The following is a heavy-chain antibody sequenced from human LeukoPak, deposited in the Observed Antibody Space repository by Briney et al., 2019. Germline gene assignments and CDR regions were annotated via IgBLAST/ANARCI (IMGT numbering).Heavy chain of an antibody. CDR2: VNQGGTGK. V-gene: IGHV3-7*01. CDR3: AREHYFYHRDG. CDR1: GFTFSSYG. J-gene: IGHJ6*03. Sequence: GGSLRLSCAASGFTFSSYGMHWVRQAPGKGLEWVANVNQGGTGKYYVDSVKGRFTISRDNAENSLYLQINSLRAEDTAVYYCAREHYFYHRDGWGEGNTVTVSS.